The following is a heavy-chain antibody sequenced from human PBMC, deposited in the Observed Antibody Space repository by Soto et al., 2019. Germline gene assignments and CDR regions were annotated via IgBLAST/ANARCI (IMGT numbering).Heavy chain of an antibody. CDR3: ASGGNWFDP. CDR1: GGSISNYY. Sequence: PWETLSLTCNVSGGSISNYYWTWVRQSPEKGLEWIGYMYYNGSINYNPSLKSRVTISIDTSKNQFSLTLKSVTAADTAVYYCASGGNWFDPWGQGVLVTVSS. V-gene: IGHV4-59*01. CDR2: MYYNGSI. D-gene: IGHD3-16*01. J-gene: IGHJ5*02.